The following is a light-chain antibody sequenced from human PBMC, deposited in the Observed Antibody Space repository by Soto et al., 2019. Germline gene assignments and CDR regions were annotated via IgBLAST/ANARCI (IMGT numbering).Light chain of an antibody. J-gene: IGKJ5*01. V-gene: IGKV1-39*01. Sequence: DIQMTQSPSSLSASVGDRVTITCRASQSISSYLNWYQQKPGKAPKLLIYAASSLQSGVPSRFSGSGSGTDFTLPISTLQPEDFPTYYCQQSYSTPPVTFGQGTRLEIK. CDR1: QSISSY. CDR3: QQSYSTPPVT. CDR2: AAS.